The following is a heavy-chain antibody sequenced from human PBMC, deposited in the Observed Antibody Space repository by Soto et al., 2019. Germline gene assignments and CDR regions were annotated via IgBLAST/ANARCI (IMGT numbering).Heavy chain of an antibody. D-gene: IGHD3-10*01. CDR2: INHSGST. J-gene: IGHJ6*02. CDR3: ATGREKVRGVIISRYYYYGMDV. V-gene: IGHV4-34*01. CDR1: GGSFSGYY. Sequence: KPSETLSLTCAVYGGSFSGYYWSWIRQPPGKGLEWIGEINHSGSTNYNPSLKSRVTISVDTSRNQFSLKLSSVTAADTAVYYCATGREKVRGVIISRYYYYGMDVWGQGTTVTVSS.